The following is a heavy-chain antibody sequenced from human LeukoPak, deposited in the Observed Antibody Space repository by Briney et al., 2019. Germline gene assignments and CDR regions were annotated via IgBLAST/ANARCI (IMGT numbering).Heavy chain of an antibody. D-gene: IGHD6-25*01. CDR1: GYTFTNYY. V-gene: IGHV1-2*06. J-gene: IGHJ5*02. CDR3: AREILLAAKPFDP. Sequence: ASVKVSCMASGYTFTNYYIHWVRQAPGQGLEWMGRINPNSGGTNYAQKIQGRVTMTGDTSISTAYMELSRLISGDTAVYYCAREILLAAKPFDPWGQGTLVSVSS. CDR2: INPNSGGT.